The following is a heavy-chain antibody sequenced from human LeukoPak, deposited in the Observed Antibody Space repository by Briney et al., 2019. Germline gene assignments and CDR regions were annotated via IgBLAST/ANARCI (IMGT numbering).Heavy chain of an antibody. CDR2: ISRTSSNI. CDR1: GFTFSSYS. V-gene: IGHV3-48*01. J-gene: IGHJ4*02. D-gene: IGHD6-13*01. CDR3: ATDSSSLYEVEY. Sequence: GGSLRLSCAASGFTFSSYSMNWVRQAPGKGLEWVSYISRTSSNIYYADSVKDRFTISRDSAKNSMYLQMNSLKAEDTAVYYCATDSSSLYEVEYWGRGTLVTVSS.